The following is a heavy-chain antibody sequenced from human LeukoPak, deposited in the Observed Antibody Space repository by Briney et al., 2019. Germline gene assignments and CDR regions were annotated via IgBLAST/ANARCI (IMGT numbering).Heavy chain of an antibody. CDR3: ARGRSGKDRYYFDY. V-gene: IGHV1-69*05. J-gene: IGHJ4*02. CDR2: IIPIFGTA. D-gene: IGHD4-23*01. CDR1: GGTFSSYA. Sequence: SVTVSCKASGGTFSSYAISWVRQAPGQGLEWMGGIIPIFGTANYAQKFQGRVTITTDESTSTAYMELSSLRSEDTAVYYCARGRSGKDRYYFDYWGQGTLVTVSS.